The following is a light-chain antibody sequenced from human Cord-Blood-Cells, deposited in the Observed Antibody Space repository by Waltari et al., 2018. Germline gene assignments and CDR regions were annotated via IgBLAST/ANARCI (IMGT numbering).Light chain of an antibody. J-gene: IGLJ2*01. Sequence: QSALTQPASVSGSPGQSITISCTATSSDAGGYHHVAWYQQHPSKAPKLMIYDVSKRPSGVSNRFSGSKSGNTASLTISGLQAEDEADYYCSSYTSSSTVVFGGGTKLTVL. CDR1: SSDAGGYHH. CDR3: SSYTSSSTVV. V-gene: IGLV2-14*01. CDR2: DVS.